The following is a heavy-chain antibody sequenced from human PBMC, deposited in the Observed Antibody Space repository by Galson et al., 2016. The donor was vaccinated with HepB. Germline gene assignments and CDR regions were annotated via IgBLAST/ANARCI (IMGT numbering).Heavy chain of an antibody. CDR2: ISVSGTTI. CDR1: GFSVSDYS. D-gene: IGHD4-17*01. Sequence: SLRLSCAASGFSVSDYSMNWVRQAPGKGPEWVSFISVSGTTIYYAASVKGRFIISRDKAKKSLHLQMNSLRVDDTAVYYCAREPTVNTGRNFDSWGQGTLVTVSS. CDR3: AREPTVNTGRNFDS. J-gene: IGHJ4*02. V-gene: IGHV3-48*01.